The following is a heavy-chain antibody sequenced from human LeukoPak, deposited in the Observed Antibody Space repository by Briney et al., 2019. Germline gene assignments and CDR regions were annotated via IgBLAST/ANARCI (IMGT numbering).Heavy chain of an antibody. Sequence: GRSLRLSCAASDFTFSGSAMHWVRQASGKGLEWVGRIRSKTNNYATVYAASVNGRFTISRDDSKNTAYLQMNSLETEDTAVYYCTTTAAKADNYYYAMDVWGKGTTVTVSS. J-gene: IGHJ6*04. D-gene: IGHD1-26*01. V-gene: IGHV3-73*01. CDR3: TTTAAKADNYYYAMDV. CDR2: IRSKTNNYAT. CDR1: DFTFSGSA.